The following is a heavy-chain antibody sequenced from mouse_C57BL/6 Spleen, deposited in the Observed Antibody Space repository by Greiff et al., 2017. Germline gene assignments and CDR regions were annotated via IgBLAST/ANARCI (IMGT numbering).Heavy chain of an antibody. J-gene: IGHJ3*01. CDR1: GYTFTSYW. CDR3: ARRGITTVVGQLRLPFAY. V-gene: IGHV1-69*01. D-gene: IGHD1-1*01. CDR2: IDPSDSYT. Sequence: QVQLQQPGAELVMPGASVKLSCKASGYTFTSYWMHWVKQRPGQGLEWIGEIDPSDSYTNYNQKFKGKSTLTVDKSSSTAYMQLSSLTSEDSAVYYGARRGITTVVGQLRLPFAYWGQGTLVTVSA.